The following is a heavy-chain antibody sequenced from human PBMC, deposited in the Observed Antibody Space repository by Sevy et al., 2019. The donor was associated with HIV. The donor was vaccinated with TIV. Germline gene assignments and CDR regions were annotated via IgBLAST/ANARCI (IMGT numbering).Heavy chain of an antibody. V-gene: IGHV1-18*01. D-gene: IGHD6-13*01. CDR2: ISAYNGNI. CDR1: GYTFTSYG. CDR3: AGVDVSYSSSWHYYYYMDV. Sequence: ASVKVSCKASGYTFTSYGISWVRQAPGQGLEWMGWISAYNGNINYAQKLQGRVTMTTDTSTSTAYMELRSLRSDDTAVYYCAGVDVSYSSSWHYYYYMDVWGKGTTVTVSS. J-gene: IGHJ6*03.